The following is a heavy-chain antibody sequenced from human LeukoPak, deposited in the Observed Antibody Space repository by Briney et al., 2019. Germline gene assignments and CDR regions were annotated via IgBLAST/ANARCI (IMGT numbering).Heavy chain of an antibody. CDR1: GFTFSDYW. CDR2: IWPDGSDK. Sequence: AGGSLRLSCAASGFTFSDYWMAWVRQAPGKGLEWVANIWPDGSDKYHVDSVRGRFTISRDNAQISLNLQMNSLRAEDSGVYYCGRWGVNAGLDRWGQGTLVIVSS. V-gene: IGHV3-7*01. J-gene: IGHJ5*02. D-gene: IGHD3-10*01. CDR3: GRWGVNAGLDR.